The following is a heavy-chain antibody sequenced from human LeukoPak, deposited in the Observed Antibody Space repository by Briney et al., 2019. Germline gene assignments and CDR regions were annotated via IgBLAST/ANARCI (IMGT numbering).Heavy chain of an antibody. CDR2: INPNSGGT. J-gene: IGHJ4*02. V-gene: IGHV1-2*02. CDR1: GYTFTGYY. D-gene: IGHD2-15*01. Sequence: GASVKVSCKASGYTFTGYYMHWVRQAPGQGLEWMGWINPNSGGTNYAQKFQGRVTITADKSTSTAYMELSSLRSEDTAVYYCARPSYGYCSGGSCYGFDYWGQGTLVTVSS. CDR3: ARPSYGYCSGGSCYGFDY.